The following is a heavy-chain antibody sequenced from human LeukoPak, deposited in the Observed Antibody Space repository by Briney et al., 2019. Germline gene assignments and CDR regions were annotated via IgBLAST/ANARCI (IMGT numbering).Heavy chain of an antibody. J-gene: IGHJ4*02. Sequence: SETLSLTCTVSGGSISSGDYYWSWIRQPPGKGLEWIGYIYYSGSTYYNPSLKSRVTISVDTSKNQFSLKLSSVTAADTAVYYCARASRITIFGAVRVSAFDYWGQGTLVTVSS. CDR2: IYYSGST. CDR3: ARASRITIFGAVRVSAFDY. CDR1: GGSISSGDYY. V-gene: IGHV4-30-4*08. D-gene: IGHD3-3*01.